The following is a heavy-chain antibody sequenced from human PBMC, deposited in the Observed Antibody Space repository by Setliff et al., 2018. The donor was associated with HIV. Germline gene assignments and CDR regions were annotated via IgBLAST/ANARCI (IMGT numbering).Heavy chain of an antibody. Sequence: KSSETLSLTCAVYGGSFSGYYWSWIRQPPGKGLEWIGEINHSGSTNYNMSLWSRVTISLDASRNQFSLRLSSVTAADTAVYYCARGLGGYCSSVSCYEADHWGQGTLVTVSS. J-gene: IGHJ5*02. CDR2: INHSGST. D-gene: IGHD2-2*01. CDR3: ARGLGGYCSSVSCYEADH. V-gene: IGHV4-34*01. CDR1: GGSFSGYY.